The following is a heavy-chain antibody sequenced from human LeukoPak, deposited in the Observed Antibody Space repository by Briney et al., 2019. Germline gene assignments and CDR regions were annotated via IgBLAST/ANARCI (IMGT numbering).Heavy chain of an antibody. CDR2: IYYSGST. D-gene: IGHD4-23*01. Sequence: PETRSLTCTVSGGSISSSSYYWGWIRQTPGKGLEWIGSIYYSGSTYYNPSLKSRVTISVDTSKNQFSLKLSSVTAADTAVYYCARQGLDGGAFYWGQGTQGTVSS. J-gene: IGHJ4*02. CDR3: ARQGLDGGAFY. CDR1: GGSISSSSYY. V-gene: IGHV4-39*01.